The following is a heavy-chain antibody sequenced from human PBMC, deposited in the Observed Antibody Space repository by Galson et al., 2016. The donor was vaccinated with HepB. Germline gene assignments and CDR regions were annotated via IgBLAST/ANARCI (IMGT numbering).Heavy chain of an antibody. CDR3: ARGATVGARVWFDP. CDR1: GGTFNSYV. CDR2: ITPIFGSA. J-gene: IGHJ5*02. D-gene: IGHD1-26*01. Sequence: SVKVSCKASGGTFNSYVINWVRQAPGHGLEWMGGITPIFGSATHAQKFQGRVTITAVKSAHTVYMELRSLRSEDTAVYYCARGATVGARVWFDPWGQGTLVTVSS. V-gene: IGHV1-69*06.